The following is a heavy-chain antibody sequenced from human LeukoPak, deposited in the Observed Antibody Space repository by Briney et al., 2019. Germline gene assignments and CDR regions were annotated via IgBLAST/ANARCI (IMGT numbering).Heavy chain of an antibody. CDR2: TYYSRSNWYN. D-gene: IGHD1-26*01. CDR1: GDSVSTNSGG. CDR3: ARRVGRWAPSDY. V-gene: IGHV6-1*01. Sequence: SQTLSLTCAISGDSVSTNSGGWNWIRQSPSRGLEWLGRTYYSRSNWYNDYAVSVKSRITINPDTSKNQFSLKLSSVTAADTAVYYCARRVGRWAPSDYWGQGTLVTVSS. J-gene: IGHJ4*02.